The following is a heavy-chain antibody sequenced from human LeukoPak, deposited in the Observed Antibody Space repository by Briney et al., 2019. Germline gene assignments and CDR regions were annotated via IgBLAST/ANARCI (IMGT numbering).Heavy chain of an antibody. J-gene: IGHJ4*02. CDR3: ARVTAPRRRGAPTSQIDYVLEP. D-gene: IGHD4-17*01. V-gene: IGHV4-59*01. CDR2: IYYSGTT. Sequence: SETLSLTCTVSGGSISGYYWSWIRQPPGKGLEWIGYIYYSGTTNYNPSLKSRVTISVDTSKNQFSLKLSSVTAADTAVYYCARVTAPRRRGAPTSQIDYVLEPWGQGTLVTVSS. CDR1: GGSISGYY.